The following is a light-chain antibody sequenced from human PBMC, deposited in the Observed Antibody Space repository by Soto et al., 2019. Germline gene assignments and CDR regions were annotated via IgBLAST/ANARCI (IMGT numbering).Light chain of an antibody. Sequence: DIQMTQSPSTLSASVGDRVTITCRASQSITTWLAWYQQKPGKAPKLLIYKATNLQSGVPSRFSGSGSGTEFSLTISSLQHDNFATYYCQRYSDYQYIFGQGTKLEI. CDR2: KAT. J-gene: IGKJ2*01. V-gene: IGKV1-5*03. CDR1: QSITTW. CDR3: QRYSDYQYI.